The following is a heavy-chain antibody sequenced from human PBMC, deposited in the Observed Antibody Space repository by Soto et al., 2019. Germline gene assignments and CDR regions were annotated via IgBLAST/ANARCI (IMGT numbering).Heavy chain of an antibody. CDR1: GFTFSTDW. Sequence: WGSLRLSCAASGFTFSTDWMDWVRQTPRKGLEWVANINQDGSKENYVDSVQGRFTIFRENAKNSLNLQMSSLTVADSALYFCSASLQYWGQRPLVTVS. CDR3: SASLQY. V-gene: IGHV3-7*01. J-gene: IGHJ4*02. D-gene: IGHD4-4*01. CDR2: INQDGSKE.